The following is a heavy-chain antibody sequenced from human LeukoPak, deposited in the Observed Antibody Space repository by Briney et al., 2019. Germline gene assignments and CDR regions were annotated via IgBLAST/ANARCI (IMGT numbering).Heavy chain of an antibody. CDR1: GFTFGAYA. D-gene: IGHD1-26*01. CDR3: ATWAFYHGLDA. Sequence: GGSLRLSCTASGFTFGAYAMHWVRQVPGKGLEWVSLINKDGDATYYADSVNGRFTISRDNSKNSLYLQMNSLRSEDSALYYCATWAFYHGLDAWGRGSTVTVPS. J-gene: IGHJ6*02. CDR2: INKDGDAT. V-gene: IGHV3-43*02.